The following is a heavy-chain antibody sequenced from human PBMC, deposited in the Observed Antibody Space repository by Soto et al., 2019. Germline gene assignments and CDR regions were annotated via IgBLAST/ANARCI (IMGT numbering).Heavy chain of an antibody. CDR3: ARRYCISSSCYLYGMDV. V-gene: IGHV1-69*12. Sequence: QVQLVQSGAEVKKPGSSVNVSCTASGGTFSTYAISWVRQAPAQGLEWMGGIIPMFGTANYAQKLQGRVTIIADESTSAAYRDRSSLRSEDTAVCYCARRYCISSSCYLYGMDVWGQGTTVTVSS. CDR1: GGTFSTYA. CDR2: IIPMFGTA. J-gene: IGHJ6*02. D-gene: IGHD2-15*01.